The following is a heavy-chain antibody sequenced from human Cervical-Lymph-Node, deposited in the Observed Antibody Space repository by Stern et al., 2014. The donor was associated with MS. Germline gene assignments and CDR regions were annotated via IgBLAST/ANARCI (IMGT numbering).Heavy chain of an antibody. D-gene: IGHD3-16*01. CDR3: ARKGGRYWYFDL. CDR1: GGSISTDY. Sequence: VQLVESGPGLVKPSETLSLTCTVSGGSISTDYWSWIRQPPGKGLEWIGYIYYSGSTKYNTSLKSRITISVDPSKNQVFLKLRSVTAADTAVYYCARKGGRYWYFDLWGRGTLVTVSS. V-gene: IGHV4-59*08. CDR2: IYYSGST. J-gene: IGHJ2*01.